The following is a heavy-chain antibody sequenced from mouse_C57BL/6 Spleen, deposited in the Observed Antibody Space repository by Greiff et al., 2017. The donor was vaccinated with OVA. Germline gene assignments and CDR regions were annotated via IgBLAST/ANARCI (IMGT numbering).Heavy chain of an antibody. D-gene: IGHD1-1*01. CDR1: GYAFSSSW. CDR3: ATYYGSSYFDY. Sequence: QVQLKESGPELVKPGASVKISCKASGYAFSSSWMNWVKQRPGKGLEWIGRIYPGDGDTNYNGKFKGKATLTADKSSSTAYMQLSSLTSEDSAVYFCATYYGSSYFDYWGQGTTLTGSS. CDR2: IYPGDGDT. V-gene: IGHV1-82*01. J-gene: IGHJ2*01.